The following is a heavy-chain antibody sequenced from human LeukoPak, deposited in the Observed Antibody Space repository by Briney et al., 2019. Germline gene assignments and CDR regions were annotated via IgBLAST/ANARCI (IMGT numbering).Heavy chain of an antibody. D-gene: IGHD6-13*01. Sequence: KTSETLSLTCAVYGGSFSSYYWSWIRQPPGKGLEWIGYIYYSGSTNYNPSLKSRVTISVDTSKNQFSLKLSSVTAADTAVYYCASGVSSSFLSSGPKYFQHWGQGTLVTVSS. CDR1: GGSFSSYY. CDR2: IYYSGST. J-gene: IGHJ1*01. V-gene: IGHV4-59*01. CDR3: ASGVSSSFLSSGPKYFQH.